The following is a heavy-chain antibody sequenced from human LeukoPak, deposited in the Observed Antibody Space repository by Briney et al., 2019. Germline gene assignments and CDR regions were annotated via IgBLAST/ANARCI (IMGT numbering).Heavy chain of an antibody. CDR1: GGSISSGSYY. CDR2: IYTSGST. V-gene: IGHV4-61*02. D-gene: IGHD3-9*01. J-gene: IGHJ3*02. Sequence: SETLSLTCTVSGGSISSGSYYWSWIRQPAGKGLEWIGRIYTSGSTNYNPSLKSRVTISVDTSKNQFSLKLSSVTAADTAVYYCARDILYDILTGYWSNAFDIWGQGTMVTVSS. CDR3: ARDILYDILTGYWSNAFDI.